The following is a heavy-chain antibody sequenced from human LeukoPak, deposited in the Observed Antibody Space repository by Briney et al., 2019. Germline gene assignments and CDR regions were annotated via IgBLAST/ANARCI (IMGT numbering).Heavy chain of an antibody. CDR2: IYTSGST. Sequence: SQTLSLTCTVSGGSISSGSYYWSWIRQPAGKGLEWIGRIYTSGSTNYNPSLKSRVTISVDTSKNQFSLKLSSVTAADTAVYYCARVFSLLAAPHSYYYYMDVWGKGTTVTVSS. J-gene: IGHJ6*03. CDR1: GGSISSGSYY. CDR3: ARVFSLLAAPHSYYYYMDV. V-gene: IGHV4-61*02. D-gene: IGHD6-6*01.